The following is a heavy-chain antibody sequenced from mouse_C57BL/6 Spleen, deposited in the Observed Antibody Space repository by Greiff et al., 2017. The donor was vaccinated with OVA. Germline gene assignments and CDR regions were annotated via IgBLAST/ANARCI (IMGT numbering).Heavy chain of an antibody. CDR3: AREDGYYDYFDY. Sequence: DVKLVESGGGLVKPGGSLKLSCAASGFTFSDYGMHWVRQAPEKGLEWVAYISSGSSTIYYADTVKGRFTISRDNAKNTLFLQMTSLRSEDTAMYYCAREDGYYDYFDYWGQGTTLTVSS. D-gene: IGHD2-3*01. V-gene: IGHV5-17*01. CDR2: ISSGSSTI. CDR1: GFTFSDYG. J-gene: IGHJ2*01.